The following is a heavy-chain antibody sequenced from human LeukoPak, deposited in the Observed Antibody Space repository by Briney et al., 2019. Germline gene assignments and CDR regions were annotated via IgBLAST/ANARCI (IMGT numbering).Heavy chain of an antibody. J-gene: IGHJ4*02. V-gene: IGHV3-30*18. CDR3: AKDFISSWFNFDY. CDR1: GFTFSSYG. Sequence: PGGSLRLSCAASGFTFSSYGMHWVRQAPGKGLEWVAVISYDGSNKYYADSVKGRFTISRDNSKNTLYLQMNSLRAEDTAVYYCAKDFISSWFNFDYWGQGTLVTVSS. CDR2: ISYDGSNK. D-gene: IGHD6-13*01.